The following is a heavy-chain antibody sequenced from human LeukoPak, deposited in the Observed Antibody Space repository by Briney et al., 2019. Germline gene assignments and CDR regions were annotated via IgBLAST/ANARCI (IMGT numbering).Heavy chain of an antibody. Sequence: GGSLRLSCTASGFTFSGYSMNWIRQAPGKGLEWVSSFGTRSTSIYHAGSVKGRFAISRDNAKNLLCLQMNSLRAEDTALYYCAREVSEGFDFWGQGTLVTVSS. V-gene: IGHV3-21*01. CDR3: AREVSEGFDF. CDR2: FGTRSTSI. CDR1: GFTFSGYS. D-gene: IGHD3-22*01. J-gene: IGHJ4*02.